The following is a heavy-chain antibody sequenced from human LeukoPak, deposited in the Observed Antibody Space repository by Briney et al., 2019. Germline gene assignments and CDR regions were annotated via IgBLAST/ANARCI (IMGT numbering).Heavy chain of an antibody. V-gene: IGHV3-23*01. Sequence: TGGSLRLSCAASGFTFSSYALSWVRQAPGKGLEWVSAISGSGAKTFYADSVKGRFTISRDNSKNTLYLQMNGLRAEDTSVYYCAKDLGYSFDYWGQGTLVTVSS. J-gene: IGHJ4*02. CDR1: GFTFSSYA. CDR3: AKDLGYSFDY. CDR2: ISGSGAKT. D-gene: IGHD5-18*01.